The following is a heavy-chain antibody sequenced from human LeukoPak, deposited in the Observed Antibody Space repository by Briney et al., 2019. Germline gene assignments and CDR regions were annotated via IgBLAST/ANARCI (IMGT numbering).Heavy chain of an antibody. D-gene: IGHD5-24*01. Sequence: GGSLRLSCAASGFTFSSYGMHWVRQAPGKGLEWVAFIRYDGSNKYYADSVKGRFTISRDNSKNTLYLQMNSLRAEDTAVYYCAKSEALMGWLQFEAFDIWGQGTMATVSS. CDR1: GFTFSSYG. J-gene: IGHJ3*02. V-gene: IGHV3-30*02. CDR2: IRYDGSNK. CDR3: AKSEALMGWLQFEAFDI.